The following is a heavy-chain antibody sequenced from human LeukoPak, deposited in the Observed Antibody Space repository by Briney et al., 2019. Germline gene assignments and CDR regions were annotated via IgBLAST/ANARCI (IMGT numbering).Heavy chain of an antibody. D-gene: IGHD2-15*01. V-gene: IGHV3-30*04. CDR1: GFTFSSHA. CDR2: ISYDGSNK. Sequence: PGGSLRLSCAASGFTFSSHAMHWLRQAPGKGLEWVAVISYDGSNKYYADSVKGRFTISRDNSKNTLYLQMNSLRAEDTAVYYCAKDSRVVVVAAMNYWGQGTLVTVSS. J-gene: IGHJ4*02. CDR3: AKDSRVVVVAAMNY.